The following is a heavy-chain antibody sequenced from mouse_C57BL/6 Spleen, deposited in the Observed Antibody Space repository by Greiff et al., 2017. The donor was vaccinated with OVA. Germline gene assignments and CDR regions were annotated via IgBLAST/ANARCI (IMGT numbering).Heavy chain of an antibody. Sequence: VQLQQSGPELVKPGASVKMSCKASGYTFTDYNMHWVKQSHGKSLEWIGYINPNNGGTSYNQKFKGKATLTVNKSSSTAYMELRSLTSEDSAVYYCAREVYGIYGFAYWGQGTLVTVSA. CDR1: GYTFTDYN. D-gene: IGHD2-1*01. J-gene: IGHJ3*01. CDR3: AREVYGIYGFAY. V-gene: IGHV1-22*01. CDR2: INPNNGGT.